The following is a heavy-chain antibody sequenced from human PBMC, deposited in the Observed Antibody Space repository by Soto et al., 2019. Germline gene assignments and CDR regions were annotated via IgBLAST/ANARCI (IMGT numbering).Heavy chain of an antibody. CDR3: ARAKGIHDSSGYQSPIDY. CDR1: GFTFSSYA. CDR2: ISYDGSNK. V-gene: IGHV3-30-3*01. J-gene: IGHJ4*02. Sequence: QVQLVESGGGVVQPGRSLRLSCAASGFTFSSYAMHWVRQAPGKGLEWVAVISYDGSNKYYADSVKGRFTISRDNSKNTLYLQMNSLRAEDTAVYYCARAKGIHDSSGYQSPIDYWGQGTLVTVSS. D-gene: IGHD3-22*01.